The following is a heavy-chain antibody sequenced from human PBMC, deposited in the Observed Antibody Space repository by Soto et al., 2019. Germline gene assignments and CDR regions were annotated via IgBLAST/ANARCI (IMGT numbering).Heavy chain of an antibody. Sequence: ASVKVSCKASGYTFTSYDINWVRQATGQGLEWMGWMNPNSGNTGYAQKFQGRVTMTRNTSISTAYMEPSSLRSEDTAVYYCARDFLLLVSGYYYYLLAFCGQGTSVTVSS. CDR1: GYTFTSYD. J-gene: IGHJ6*02. D-gene: IGHD6-13*01. CDR2: MNPNSGNT. CDR3: ARDFLLLVSGYYYYLLAF. V-gene: IGHV1-8*01.